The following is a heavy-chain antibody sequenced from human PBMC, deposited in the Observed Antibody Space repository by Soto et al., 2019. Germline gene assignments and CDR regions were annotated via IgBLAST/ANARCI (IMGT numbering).Heavy chain of an antibody. Sequence: QVQLVQSGAEVKKPGASVKVSCKASGYTFTSYDINWVRQATGQGLEWMGWMNPNSGNTGYAQKFQGRVTKTRNTSVSTAYMGLSSLRSEDTAVYYCARPRCIAARCDMDVWGKGTTLTVSS. V-gene: IGHV1-8*01. J-gene: IGHJ6*03. CDR3: ARPRCIAARCDMDV. CDR1: GYTFTSYD. D-gene: IGHD6-13*01. CDR2: MNPNSGNT.